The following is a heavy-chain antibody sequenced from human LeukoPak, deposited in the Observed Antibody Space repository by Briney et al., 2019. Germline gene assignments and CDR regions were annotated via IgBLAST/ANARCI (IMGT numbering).Heavy chain of an antibody. CDR3: ALRTMPPYYFDY. D-gene: IGHD2-2*01. CDR1: GGSITSSIYY. J-gene: IGHJ4*02. CDR2: IYYSGGT. Sequence: PSEALSLTRIVSGGSITSSIYYWGWIRQPPGKGMEWNGSIYYSGGTYYNPSLTSRVTISVDTSKNQCSLKLSSVTAADTALYYCALRTMPPYYFDYWGQGTLVTVSS. V-gene: IGHV4-39*01.